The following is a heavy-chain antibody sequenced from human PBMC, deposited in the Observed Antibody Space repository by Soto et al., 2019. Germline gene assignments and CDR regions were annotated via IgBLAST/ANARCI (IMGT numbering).Heavy chain of an antibody. CDR3: VKEGYMRSDWYGQFDY. Sequence: GGSLRLSCSAPGFTFNSYAMHWVRQAPGKGLEFVSAISSYGADTYYADSVKGRFAISRDNSKNTLYLQMSSLRAEDTALYYCVKEGYMRSDWYGQFDYWGQGALVTVSS. J-gene: IGHJ4*02. V-gene: IGHV3-64D*06. CDR2: ISSYGADT. CDR1: GFTFNSYA. D-gene: IGHD6-19*01.